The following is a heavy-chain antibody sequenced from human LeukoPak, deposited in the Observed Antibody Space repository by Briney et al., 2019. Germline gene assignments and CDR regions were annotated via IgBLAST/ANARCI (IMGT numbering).Heavy chain of an antibody. J-gene: IGHJ5*02. V-gene: IGHV1-8*01. D-gene: IGHD6-13*01. CDR1: GHIFTNYN. CDR2: MNPNSGNT. CDR3: ARKAGYSSSWYRSYNWFDP. Sequence: ASVKVSCKASGHIFTNYNLNWVRQATGQWLEWMGWMNPNSGNTGYAQKFQGGVTMTRNTSISTAYMELSSLRSEDTAVYYCARKAGYSSSWYRSYNWFDPWGQGTLVTVSS.